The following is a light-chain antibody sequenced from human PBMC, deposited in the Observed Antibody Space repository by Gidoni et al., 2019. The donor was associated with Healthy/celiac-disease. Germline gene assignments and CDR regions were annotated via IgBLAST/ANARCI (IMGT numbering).Light chain of an antibody. V-gene: IGKV3-20*01. Sequence: EIVLTHPPGTLSLSPGERATLSCRASQSVSSSYLAWYQPKPGQAPRLLIHGASSRATGIPDRFSGSGSGTDFTLTISRLEPEDFAVYYCQQYGSSPYTFGQGTKLEIK. CDR1: QSVSSSY. CDR2: GAS. CDR3: QQYGSSPYT. J-gene: IGKJ2*01.